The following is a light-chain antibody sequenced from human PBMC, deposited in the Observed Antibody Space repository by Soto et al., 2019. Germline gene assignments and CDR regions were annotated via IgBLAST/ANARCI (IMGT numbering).Light chain of an antibody. CDR3: LQYLSVPLT. Sequence: DIVMTQSPDSLAVSLGERATINCRSSQSVFYSSNNKNYFAWYQQKPGQPPKLLIYWASTRESGVPDRFSGSVSGTDFTLTISSLQAEDAAVYFCLQYLSVPLTCGGGTKVEIK. J-gene: IGKJ4*01. CDR1: QSVFYSSNNKNY. CDR2: WAS. V-gene: IGKV4-1*01.